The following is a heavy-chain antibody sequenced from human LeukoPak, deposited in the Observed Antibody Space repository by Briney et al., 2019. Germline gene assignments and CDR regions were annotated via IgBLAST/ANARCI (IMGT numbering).Heavy chain of an antibody. D-gene: IGHD3-9*01. CDR2: INHSGST. CDR3: ARGRRDILTGYSILFDY. J-gene: IGHJ4*02. CDR1: DGSFSGYY. Sequence: SETLSLTCAVYDGSFSGYYWTWIRQPPGKGLEWIGEINHSGSTNYNPSLKSRVTISVDTSKNQFSLKLSSVTAADTAVYYCARGRRDILTGYSILFDYWGQGTLVTVSS. V-gene: IGHV4-34*01.